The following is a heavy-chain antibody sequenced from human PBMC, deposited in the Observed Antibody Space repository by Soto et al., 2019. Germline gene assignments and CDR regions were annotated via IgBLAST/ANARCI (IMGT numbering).Heavy chain of an antibody. D-gene: IGHD1-1*01. CDR1: GFPFSTYS. Sequence: GGSLRLSCVGSGFPFSTYSINLVRQSPGKGLEWVSSISSRSDIYYADSVKGRFTISRDNAKNSVSLQMNSLRAEDTAVYYCAREYTAWTRDYGLDVWGQGTTVAVSS. J-gene: IGHJ6*02. V-gene: IGHV3-21*01. CDR2: ISSRSDI. CDR3: AREYTAWTRDYGLDV.